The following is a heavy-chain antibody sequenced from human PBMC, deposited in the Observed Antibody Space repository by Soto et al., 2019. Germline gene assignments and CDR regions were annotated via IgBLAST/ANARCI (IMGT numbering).Heavy chain of an antibody. CDR2: IYYSGST. CDR1: GGSISSGDYY. J-gene: IGHJ4*02. V-gene: IGHV4-30-4*01. CDR3: ARAYSGSHGPDY. D-gene: IGHD1-26*01. Sequence: QVQLQESGPGLVKPSQTLSLTCTVSGGSISSGDYYWSWIRQPPGKVLEWIGYIYYSGSTYYNPSLKSRVTISVDTSKHQLSLKLSSVTAADTAVYYCARAYSGSHGPDYWGQGTLVTVSS.